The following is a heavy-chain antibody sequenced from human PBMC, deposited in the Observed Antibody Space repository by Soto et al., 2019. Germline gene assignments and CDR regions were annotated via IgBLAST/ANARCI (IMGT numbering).Heavy chain of an antibody. J-gene: IGHJ4*02. V-gene: IGHV1-18*01. CDR1: GYTFTSYG. Sequence: ASVKVSCKASGYTFTSYGISWVRQAPGQGLDWMGWISAYNGNTNYAQKLQGRVTMTTDTSTSTAYMELRSLRSDDTAVYYCARALPFWDCFDYWGQGTLVTVSS. CDR3: ARALPFWDCFDY. D-gene: IGHD3-16*01. CDR2: ISAYNGNT.